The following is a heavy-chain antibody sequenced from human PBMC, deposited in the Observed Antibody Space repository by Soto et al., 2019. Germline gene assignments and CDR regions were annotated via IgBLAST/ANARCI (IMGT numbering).Heavy chain of an antibody. V-gene: IGHV3-30*18. CDR3: ANLLQLGDYAYYYYGMDV. Sequence: QVQLVESGGGVVQPGRSLRLSCAASGFTFSSYGMHWVRQAPGKGLAWVAVISYDGSNKYYADSVKGRFTISRDNSKNTLYLLMNSLSAEDTAVYYCANLLQLGDYAYYYYGMDVWGHGTTVTVSS. D-gene: IGHD4-17*01. CDR1: GFTFSSYG. CDR2: ISYDGSNK. J-gene: IGHJ6*02.